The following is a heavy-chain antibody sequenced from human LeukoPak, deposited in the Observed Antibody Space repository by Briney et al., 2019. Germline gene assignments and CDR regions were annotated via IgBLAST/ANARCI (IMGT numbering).Heavy chain of an antibody. V-gene: IGHV1-8*01. J-gene: IGHJ4*02. CDR2: MNPNSGNT. CDR3: ARGRDTPTY. CDR1: GSTFTSYV. Sequence: APVKPCCKASGSTFTSYVITRVREATGHRLEWMGWMNPNSGNTGYAQKFQGRVTMTRNTAISTAYMEQSSLRSEDTAVYYCARGRDTPTYWGQGTLVTVSS. D-gene: IGHD5-18*01.